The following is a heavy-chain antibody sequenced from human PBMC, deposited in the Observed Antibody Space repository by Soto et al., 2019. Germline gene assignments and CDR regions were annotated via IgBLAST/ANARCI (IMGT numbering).Heavy chain of an antibody. CDR3: ARDPRPPSGWLGFWEYGMDV. V-gene: IGHV1-2*02. D-gene: IGHD3-3*01. CDR1: GYTFTGNY. CDR2: VNPDNGCT. J-gene: IGHJ6*02. Sequence: ASVKVSFKASGYTFTGNYIHWVRQAPGQGLEWMGWVNPDNGCTTSAEKFQGRVTMTRDTSVTTAYMELYRLTSDDTAVYYCARDPRPPSGWLGFWEYGMDVWGQGTTVTVSS.